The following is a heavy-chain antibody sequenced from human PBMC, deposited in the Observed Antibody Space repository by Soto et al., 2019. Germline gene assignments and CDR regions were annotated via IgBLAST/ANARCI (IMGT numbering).Heavy chain of an antibody. CDR1: GGSFIRYS. V-gene: IGHV1-69*02. D-gene: IGHD2-15*01. Sequence: QVQLVQSGAELKKPGSSVKVSCEASGGSFIRYSFTWVRQAPGQGLEWMGRIIPIQNKANYALKFQERVTITADRATRPAYMELRSLRPEDTAVYYCAKSLLFVDHAYMDVWGKGTTVTVSS. CDR2: IIPIQNKA. J-gene: IGHJ6*03. CDR3: AKSLLFVDHAYMDV.